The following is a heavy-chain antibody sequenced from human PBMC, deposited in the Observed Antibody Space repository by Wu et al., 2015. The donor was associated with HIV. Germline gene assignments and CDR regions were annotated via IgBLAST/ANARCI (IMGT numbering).Heavy chain of an antibody. D-gene: IGHD5-18*01. J-gene: IGHJ6*02. CDR3: ARSMSSRIQLWLDGMDV. V-gene: IGHV1-69*05. CDR2: IIPIFGTA. CDR1: GGTFSSYA. Sequence: QVQLAQSGAEVKKPGSSVKVSCKASGGTFSSYAISWVRQAPGQGLEWMGGIIPIFGTANYAQKFQGRVTITTDESTSTAYMELSSLRSEDTAVYYCARSMSSRIQLWLDGMDVWGQGTTVTVSS.